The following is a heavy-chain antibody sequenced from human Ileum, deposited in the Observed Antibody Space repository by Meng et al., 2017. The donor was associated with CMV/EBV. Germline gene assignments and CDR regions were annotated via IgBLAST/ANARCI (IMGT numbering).Heavy chain of an antibody. CDR2: IYPGDSDT. V-gene: IGHV5-51*01. Sequence: KVSCQGSGYSFTSYWIGWVRQMPGKGLEWMGIIYPGDSDTRYSPSFQGQVTISADRSISTAFLQWSSLKAADTAMYYCARIRYYGSGTYATNWFDPWGQGTLVTVSS. D-gene: IGHD3-10*01. J-gene: IGHJ5*02. CDR3: ARIRYYGSGTYATNWFDP. CDR1: GYSFTSYW.